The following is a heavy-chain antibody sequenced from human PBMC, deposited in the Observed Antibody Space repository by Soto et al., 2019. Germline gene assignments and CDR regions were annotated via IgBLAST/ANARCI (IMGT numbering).Heavy chain of an antibody. CDR3: ARGNIYWFDP. D-gene: IGHD3-3*02. V-gene: IGHV1-8*01. Sequence: QVQLVQFGAEVKKPGASVKVSCKASGYTFTNYDITWVRQATGQGLEWMGWMNPYSGNTGYAQKFQGRVTMTRNTSLSTAYMALSSLRSEDTAVYYCARGNIYWFDPWGQGTLVTVSS. CDR2: MNPYSGNT. J-gene: IGHJ5*02. CDR1: GYTFTNYD.